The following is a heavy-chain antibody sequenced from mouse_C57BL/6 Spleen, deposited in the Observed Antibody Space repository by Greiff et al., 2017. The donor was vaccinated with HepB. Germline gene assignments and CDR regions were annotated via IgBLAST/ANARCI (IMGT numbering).Heavy chain of an antibody. CDR3: ARESNYLYYFDY. Sequence: VKVVESDAELVKPGASVKISCKVSGYTFTDHTIHWMKQRPEQGLEWIGYIYPRDGSTKYNEKFKGKATLTADKSSSTAYMQLNSLTSEDSAVYFCARESNYLYYFDYWGQGTTLTVSS. V-gene: IGHV1-78*01. CDR2: IYPRDGST. J-gene: IGHJ2*01. D-gene: IGHD2-5*01. CDR1: GYTFTDHT.